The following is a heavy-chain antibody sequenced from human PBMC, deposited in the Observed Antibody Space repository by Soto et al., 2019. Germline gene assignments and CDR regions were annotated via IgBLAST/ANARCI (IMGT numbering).Heavy chain of an antibody. CDR3: AREKPDSSGYLIAFDI. D-gene: IGHD3-22*01. J-gene: IGHJ3*02. V-gene: IGHV3-30-3*01. CDR1: GFTFSSYA. Sequence: QVQLVESGGGVVQPGRSLRLSCAASGFTFSSYAMHWVRQAPGKGLEWVAVISYDGSNKYYADSVKGRFTISRDNSKNTLYLQMNSLRAEDTAVYYCAREKPDSSGYLIAFDIWGQGTMVTVSS. CDR2: ISYDGSNK.